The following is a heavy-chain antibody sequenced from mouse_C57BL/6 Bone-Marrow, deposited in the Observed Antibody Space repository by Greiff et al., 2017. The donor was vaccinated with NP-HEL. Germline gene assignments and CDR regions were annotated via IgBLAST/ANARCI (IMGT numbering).Heavy chain of an antibody. Sequence: LQQSGAELVRPGASVKLSCTASGFNIKDDYMHWVKQRPEQGLEWIGWIDPENGDTEYASKFQGKATITADTSSNTAYLQLSSLTSEDTAVYYCTTTYYYGSSYEGDYWGQGTTLTVSS. CDR2: IDPENGDT. J-gene: IGHJ2*01. CDR3: TTTYYYGSSYEGDY. V-gene: IGHV14-4*01. CDR1: GFNIKDDY. D-gene: IGHD1-1*01.